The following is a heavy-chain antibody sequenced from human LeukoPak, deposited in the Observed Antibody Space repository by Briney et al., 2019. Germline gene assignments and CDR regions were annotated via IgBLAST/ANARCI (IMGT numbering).Heavy chain of an antibody. CDR2: ISDSGNT. Sequence: GGSLRLSCAVSGFNFWGTGMSWVRQAPGKGLEWVSAISDSGNTYHADSVKGRFTISRDSSKNTLFLQMNRLRPEDAAVYYCAKAPVTTCRGAYCYPFDYWGQGTLVTVSS. CDR3: AKAPVTTCRGAYCYPFDY. CDR1: GFNFWGTG. D-gene: IGHD2-21*01. J-gene: IGHJ4*02. V-gene: IGHV3-23*01.